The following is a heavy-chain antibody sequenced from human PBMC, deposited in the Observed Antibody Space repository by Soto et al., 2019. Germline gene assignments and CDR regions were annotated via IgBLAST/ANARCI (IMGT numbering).Heavy chain of an antibody. Sequence: SETLSLTCTVSGGSISSGGYYWSWIRQHPGKGLEWIGYIYYSGSTYYNPSLKSRVTISVDTSKNQFSLKLSSVTAADTAVYYCARTKRKMATKVFDYWGQGTLVTVSS. D-gene: IGHD5-12*01. V-gene: IGHV4-31*03. CDR3: ARTKRKMATKVFDY. CDR2: IYYSGST. J-gene: IGHJ4*02. CDR1: GGSISSGGYY.